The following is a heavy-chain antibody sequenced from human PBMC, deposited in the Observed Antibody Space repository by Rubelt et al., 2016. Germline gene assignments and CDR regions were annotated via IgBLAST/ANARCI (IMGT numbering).Heavy chain of an antibody. CDR2: INPNSGGT. Sequence: QVQLVQSGAEVKKPGASVKVSCKAPGYRFTGPYMHWVRQAPGQGLEWMGRINPNSGGTNYAQKFQGRVTMTRDTSISIAYMELSRRGSDDTAVYYCAQDGVYGMDVWGQGTTVTVSS. J-gene: IGHJ6*02. CDR3: AQDGVYGMDV. D-gene: IGHD2-8*01. CDR1: GYRFTGPY. V-gene: IGHV1-2*06.